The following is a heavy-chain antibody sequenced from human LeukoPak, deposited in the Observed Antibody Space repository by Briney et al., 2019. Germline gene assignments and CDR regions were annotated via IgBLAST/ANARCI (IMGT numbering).Heavy chain of an antibody. Sequence: PGGSLRLSCAAAGFTFINAWMTWVRQVPGKGLEWVGRIKSKGDGETTDYAAPVTGRFTISRDDSKDTVFLQMNSLRAEDTAVYYCAKDSEYQTSPFYYYYMDVWGKGTTVTVSS. J-gene: IGHJ6*03. V-gene: IGHV3-15*01. CDR2: IKSKGDGETT. CDR1: GFTFINAW. CDR3: AKDSEYQTSPFYYYYMDV. D-gene: IGHD2-2*01.